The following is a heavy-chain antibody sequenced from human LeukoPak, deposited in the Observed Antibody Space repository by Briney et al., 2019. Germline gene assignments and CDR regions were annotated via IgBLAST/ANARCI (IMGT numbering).Heavy chain of an antibody. J-gene: IGHJ5*02. Sequence: SETLSLTCAVYGGSFSGYYWSWIRQPPGKGLEWIGEINHSGSTNYNPSLKSRVTISVDTSKNQFSLKLSSVTAADTAVYYCARGVGGSENNWFDPWGQGTLVTVSA. CDR1: GGSFSGYY. V-gene: IGHV4-34*01. CDR2: INHSGST. CDR3: ARGVGGSENNWFDP. D-gene: IGHD3-10*01.